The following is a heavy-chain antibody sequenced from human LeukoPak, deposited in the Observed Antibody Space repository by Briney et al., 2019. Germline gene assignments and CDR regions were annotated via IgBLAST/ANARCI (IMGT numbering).Heavy chain of an antibody. CDR2: IYTSGST. J-gene: IGHJ6*03. CDR3: ARHFCSSTSCPSDYYYMDV. D-gene: IGHD2-2*01. V-gene: IGHV4-4*09. Sequence: SETLSLTCTVSGGCISSYYWSWIRQPPGKGLEWIGYIYTSGSTNYNPSLKSRVTISVDTSKNQFSLKLSSVTAADTAVYYCARHFCSSTSCPSDYYYMDVWGKGTTVTVSS. CDR1: GGCISSYY.